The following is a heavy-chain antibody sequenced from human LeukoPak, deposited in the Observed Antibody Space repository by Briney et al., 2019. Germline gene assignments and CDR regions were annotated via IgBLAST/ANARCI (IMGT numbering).Heavy chain of an antibody. V-gene: IGHV4-59*01. D-gene: IGHD6-19*01. CDR2: IHYSGST. Sequence: SETLSLTCTVSGGSISSYYWNWIRQAPGKGLEWIGYIHYSGSTNHNSSLKSRVTISVDASKNQYSLKLSSVTAADTAVYYCARDGVAGGFDYWGQGTLVTVSS. J-gene: IGHJ4*02. CDR3: ARDGVAGGFDY. CDR1: GGSISSYY.